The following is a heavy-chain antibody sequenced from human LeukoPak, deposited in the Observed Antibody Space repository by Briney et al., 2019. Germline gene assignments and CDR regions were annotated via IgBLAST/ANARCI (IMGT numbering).Heavy chain of an antibody. J-gene: IGHJ3*01. CDR1: GFTFSSYE. Sequence: GGSLRLSCAASGFTFSSYEMNWVRQAPGKGLEWVSYISSSSSTMYYADSVKGRFTISRDNAKNSLYLQMNSLRAEDTAVYYCASVYCSSTSCFDAFDLWGQGTMVTVSS. CDR2: ISSSSSTM. V-gene: IGHV3-48*03. CDR3: ASVYCSSTSCFDAFDL. D-gene: IGHD2-2*01.